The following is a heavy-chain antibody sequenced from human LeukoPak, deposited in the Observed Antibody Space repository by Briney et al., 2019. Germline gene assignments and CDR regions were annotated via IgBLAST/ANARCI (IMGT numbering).Heavy chain of an antibody. Sequence: GGCLRLSCAASGFTLSSYWMHWVRQAPGKGLGWVSRINSDGSSTNYADSVKGRFTISRDNAKNTLYLQMNSLRAEDTAVYYCATSTYCSGGSCYSRTFQYWGQGTLVTVSS. J-gene: IGHJ4*02. CDR2: INSDGSST. D-gene: IGHD2-15*01. V-gene: IGHV3-74*01. CDR3: ATSTYCSGGSCYSRTFQY. CDR1: GFTLSSYW.